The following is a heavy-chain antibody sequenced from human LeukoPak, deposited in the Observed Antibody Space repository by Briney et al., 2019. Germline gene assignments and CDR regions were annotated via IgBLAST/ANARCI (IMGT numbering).Heavy chain of an antibody. CDR3: ARPRVVVPAAMDFDY. J-gene: IGHJ4*02. V-gene: IGHV5-51*01. Sequence: GESLKISCKASGYKFTSYWIAWVRQKPGHGLEWMGSLYPIDFDKTYSPSFQGQVTISADKSISTAYLQWSSLKASDTAMYYCARPRVVVPAAMDFDYWGQGTLVTVSS. CDR1: GYKFTSYW. CDR2: LYPIDFDK. D-gene: IGHD2-2*01.